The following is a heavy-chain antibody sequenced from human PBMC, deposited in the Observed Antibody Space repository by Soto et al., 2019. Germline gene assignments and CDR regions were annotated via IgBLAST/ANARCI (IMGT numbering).Heavy chain of an antibody. Sequence: QVQLQESGPRLVKPSGTLSLTCAVSGGSVSSDNWWIWVRQPPGEGLEWIGEIYHSGSTNYSPSLRSRVTISKDKSKIQLSLKLGSVTAADTAIYYCARGGERWRVTPPPHVFDIWGQGTMVTVSS. CDR1: GGSVSSDNW. V-gene: IGHV4-4*02. J-gene: IGHJ3*02. CDR2: IYHSGST. CDR3: ARGGERWRVTPPPHVFDI. D-gene: IGHD6-19*01.